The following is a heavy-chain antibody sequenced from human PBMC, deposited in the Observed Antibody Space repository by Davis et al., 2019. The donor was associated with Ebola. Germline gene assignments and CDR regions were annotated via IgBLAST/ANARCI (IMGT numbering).Heavy chain of an antibody. J-gene: IGHJ6*02. CDR1: GGSSSGYY. CDR3: ARSARVGASYNLDV. CDR2: INHSGIT. Sequence: PSETLSLTFAVYGGSSSGYYWSWIRQPPGKGLEWIGEINHSGITNYNPSLKSRVTISVDTTKNQFSLMLSSVTAADTAVYYLARSARVGASYNLDVWGQGTTVTVSS. D-gene: IGHD5-24*01. V-gene: IGHV4-34*01.